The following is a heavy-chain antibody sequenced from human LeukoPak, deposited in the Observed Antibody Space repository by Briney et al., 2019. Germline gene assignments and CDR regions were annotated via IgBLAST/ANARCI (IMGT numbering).Heavy chain of an antibody. CDR3: ARSVGIVGAGGAFDI. D-gene: IGHD1-26*01. CDR1: GDSISSGSYH. V-gene: IGHV4-61*02. J-gene: IGHJ3*02. Sequence: SETLSLTCTVSGDSISSGSYHWSWIRQPAGKGLEWIGRIYTSGSTNYNPSLKSRVTISVDTSKNQFSLNLSSVTAADTAVYYCARSVGIVGAGGAFDIWGQGTMVTVSS. CDR2: IYTSGST.